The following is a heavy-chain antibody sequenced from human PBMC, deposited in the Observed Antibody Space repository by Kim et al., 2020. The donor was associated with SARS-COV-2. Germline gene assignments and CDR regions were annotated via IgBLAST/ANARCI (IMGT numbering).Heavy chain of an antibody. CDR2: IKQDGSEQ. V-gene: IGHV3-7*01. CDR3: ARHGGLDC. D-gene: IGHD3-16*01. Sequence: GGSLRLSCAASGFTFSRYWMSWVRQAPGKGLEWVANIKQDGSEQYYVDSVNGRFTISRDNAKNSLYLQMNSLRAEDTAVYYCARHGGLDCWGQGTLVTVS. CDR1: GFTFSRYW. J-gene: IGHJ4*02.